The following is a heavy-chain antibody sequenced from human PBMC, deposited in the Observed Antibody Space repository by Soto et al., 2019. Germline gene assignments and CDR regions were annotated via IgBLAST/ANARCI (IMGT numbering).Heavy chain of an antibody. J-gene: IGHJ4*02. CDR2: IYYSGNT. CDR1: GGSISSGGYY. V-gene: IGHV4-31*01. CDR3: AKEAQYNDRSGYYVASGNLEY. D-gene: IGHD3-22*01. Sequence: TLSLTCTVSGGSISSGGYYWNWIRQHPVKCLEWIGYIYYSGNTYYNPSLKSLVTISVYTSKNELSLRLSSVNDADKAVYYCAKEAQYNDRSGYYVASGNLEYWGQGTLVHVSS.